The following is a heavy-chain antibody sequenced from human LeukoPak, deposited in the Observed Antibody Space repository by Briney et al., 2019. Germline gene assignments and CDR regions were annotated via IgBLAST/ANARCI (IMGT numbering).Heavy chain of an antibody. CDR2: IIPIFGTA. CDR3: AREEEGGYCSGGSCYSGPHDAFDI. Sequence: SVKVSCKASGYTFTGYYMHWVRQAPGQGLEWMGGIIPIFGTANYAQKFQGRVTITADESTSTAYMELSSLRSEDTAVYYCAREEEGGYCSGGSCYSGPHDAFDIWGQGTMVTVSS. V-gene: IGHV1-69*13. J-gene: IGHJ3*02. CDR1: GYTFTGYY. D-gene: IGHD2-15*01.